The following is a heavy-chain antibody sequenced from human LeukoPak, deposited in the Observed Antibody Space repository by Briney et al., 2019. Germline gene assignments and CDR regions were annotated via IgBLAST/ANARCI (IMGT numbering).Heavy chain of an antibody. Sequence: ASVKVSCKASGYTFTSHGISWVRQAPGQGLEWMGWISTYNGNTNYAQKLQGRVSMTTDTSTSTAYMELSSLRSEDTAVYYCASFTIFGGTYYYYYYMDVWGKGTTVTVSS. V-gene: IGHV1-18*01. CDR1: GYTFTSHG. J-gene: IGHJ6*03. CDR2: ISTYNGNT. D-gene: IGHD3-3*01. CDR3: ASFTIFGGTYYYYYYMDV.